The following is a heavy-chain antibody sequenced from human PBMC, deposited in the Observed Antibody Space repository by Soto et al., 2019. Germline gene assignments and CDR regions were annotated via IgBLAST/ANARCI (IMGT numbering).Heavy chain of an antibody. J-gene: IGHJ3*01. CDR2: ISGSGTYT. V-gene: IGHV3-23*01. CDR3: AKERNGTAAFDL. D-gene: IGHD1-26*01. CDR1: GCTLSSYA. Sequence: SLRLSCAASGCTLSSYAMTWVRQAPGKGLEWVSAISGSGTYTFYADSVKGRFTISRDNSKNTLYLQMNSLRADDTAVYYCAKERNGTAAFDLWGQGTMVTVSS.